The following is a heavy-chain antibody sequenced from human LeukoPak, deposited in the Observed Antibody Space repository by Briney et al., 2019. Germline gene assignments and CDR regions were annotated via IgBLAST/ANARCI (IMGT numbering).Heavy chain of an antibody. J-gene: IGHJ4*02. CDR2: IIPILGIA. D-gene: IGHD3-22*01. Sequence: GASVKVSCKASGGTFSSYAISWVRQAPGQGLEWMGRIIPILGIANYAQKFQGRVTITADKSTSTAYMELSSLRSEDTAVYYCARDPTITMIVVAFFDYWGQGTLVTVSS. V-gene: IGHV1-69*04. CDR1: GGTFSSYA. CDR3: ARDPTITMIVVAFFDY.